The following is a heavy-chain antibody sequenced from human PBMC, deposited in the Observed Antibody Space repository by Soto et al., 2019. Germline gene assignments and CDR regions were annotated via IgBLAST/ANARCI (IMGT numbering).Heavy chain of an antibody. CDR1: GFTFSTYA. CDR2: ISYDATNK. CDR3: ARDGGAY. J-gene: IGHJ4*02. V-gene: IGHV3-30-3*01. D-gene: IGHD3-10*01. Sequence: QVQLVESGGGVVQPGRSLRLSCAASGFTFSTYAMHWLRQAPGKGLEWLAVISYDATNKYYAYSVKGRFTISRDNSKNTLYLQMNSLKTEDTSLYYCARDGGAYWGQGTLVTVSS.